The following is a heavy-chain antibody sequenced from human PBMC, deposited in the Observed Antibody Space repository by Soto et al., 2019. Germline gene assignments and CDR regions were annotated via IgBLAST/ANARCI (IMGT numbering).Heavy chain of an antibody. J-gene: IGHJ6*02. CDR3: ARSQGSSTSLEIYYYYYYGMDV. CDR2: IIPISETT. Sequence: QVQLVQSGAEVKKPGSSVKVSCKASGGTFSSYAISWVRQARGQGLEWMGGIIPISETTNYAQKFQGRVTITADESKSTAYMELSSLRSEDTAVYYCARSQGSSTSLEIYYYYYYGMDVWGQGTTVTVSS. D-gene: IGHD2-2*01. V-gene: IGHV1-69*01. CDR1: GGTFSSYA.